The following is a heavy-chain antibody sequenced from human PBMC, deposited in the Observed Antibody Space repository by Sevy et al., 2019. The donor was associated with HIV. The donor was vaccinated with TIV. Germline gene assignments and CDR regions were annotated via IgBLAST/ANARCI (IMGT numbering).Heavy chain of an antibody. CDR1: GGSISSSETY. CDR3: ASTRGYTHGPFDY. D-gene: IGHD5-12*01. CDR2: IHYSGGT. V-gene: IGHV4-30-4*01. Sequence: SETLSLTCTVSGGSISSSETYWSWIRQPPGKGLEWIGYIHYSGGTYYNPFLKSRVAMSVDTSEKQFSMKLSLLTAVVTAVYYCASTRGYTHGPFDYWGQGTLVTVSS. J-gene: IGHJ4*02.